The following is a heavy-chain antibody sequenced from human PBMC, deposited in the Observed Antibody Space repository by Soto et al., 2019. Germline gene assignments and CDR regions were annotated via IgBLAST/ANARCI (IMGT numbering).Heavy chain of an antibody. CDR1: GGSISNYY. CDR3: ERGAVAGTGLNWFDP. Sequence: PSETLSLTCTVSGGSISNYYWTWIRQPPGKGLEWIGYIYYSGNTNYNPSLKSRVTISLDTSKNQLSLKVSSVTAADTAVYYCERGAVAGTGLNWFDPWGQGTLVTVSS. J-gene: IGHJ5*02. D-gene: IGHD6-19*01. V-gene: IGHV4-59*01. CDR2: IYYSGNT.